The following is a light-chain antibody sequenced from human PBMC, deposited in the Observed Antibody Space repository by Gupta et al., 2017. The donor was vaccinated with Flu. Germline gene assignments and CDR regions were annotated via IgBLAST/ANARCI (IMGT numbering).Light chain of an antibody. CDR2: WAS. J-gene: IGKJ1*01. Sequence: DSLAVPLGDTATINCKSSQNVLYIYLASSQQKPGQPPKLLISWASTRYSGVPDRFSGSASGTDITLTISSLQAEDVAVYYCQQYDSTPWTFGQGTSVEIK. CDR3: QQYDSTPWT. V-gene: IGKV4-1*01. CDR1: QNVLYIY.